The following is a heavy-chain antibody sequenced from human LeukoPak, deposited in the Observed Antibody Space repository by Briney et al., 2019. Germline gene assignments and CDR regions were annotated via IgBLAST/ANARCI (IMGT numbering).Heavy chain of an antibody. CDR3: ARDRMDTGTYFDY. J-gene: IGHJ4*02. Sequence: ASVKVSCTASGGTVSSYAISWVRQAPGQGLEWMGWISTYNGNTNYAQKLPGRVTMTTGTSTSTAYMELRSLRSDDTAMYYCARDRMDTGTYFDYWGQGTLVTVSS. CDR2: ISTYNGNT. CDR1: GGTVSSYA. V-gene: IGHV1-18*01. D-gene: IGHD5-18*01.